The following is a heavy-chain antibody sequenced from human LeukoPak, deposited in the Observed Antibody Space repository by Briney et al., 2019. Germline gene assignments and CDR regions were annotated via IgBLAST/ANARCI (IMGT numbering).Heavy chain of an antibody. J-gene: IGHJ5*02. CDR2: INPSGGSI. D-gene: IGHD3-22*01. CDR3: ARGPPGRVYDSTKRGLFDP. Sequence: ASVKVSCKASGYTFTGYYMHWVRQAPGQGLEWMGIINPSGGSINYAQKFQGRVTMTRDTSTSTVYMELSSLRPEDTAVFYCARGPPGRVYDSTKRGLFDPWGQGTLVTVSS. CDR1: GYTFTGYY. V-gene: IGHV1-46*01.